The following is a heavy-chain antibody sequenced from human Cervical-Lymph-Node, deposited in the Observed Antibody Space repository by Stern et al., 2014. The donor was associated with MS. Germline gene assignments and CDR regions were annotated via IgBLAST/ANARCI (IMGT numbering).Heavy chain of an antibody. D-gene: IGHD3-10*01. V-gene: IGHV3-30-3*01. Sequence: VHLVESGGGVGQPGRSLRLSCAASGFTFSSYAMHWVRQVPGKGLEWVAVISFDGNLKYYADSVKGRFTISRDNSKNTLFLQMNSLRAEDTAVYYCARERGVRGVTNYYYYGMDVWGQGTTVTVSS. CDR1: GFTFSSYA. CDR3: ARERGVRGVTNYYYYGMDV. CDR2: ISFDGNLK. J-gene: IGHJ6*02.